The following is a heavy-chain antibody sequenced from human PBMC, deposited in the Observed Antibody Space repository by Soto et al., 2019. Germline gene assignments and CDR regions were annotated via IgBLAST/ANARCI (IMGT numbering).Heavy chain of an antibody. J-gene: IGHJ4*02. V-gene: IGHV3-11*01. D-gene: IGHD5-18*01. CDR2: ISSSGSTI. Sequence: PGGSLRLSCAASGFTFSDYYMSWIRQAPGKGLEWVSYISSSGSTIYYADSVKGRFTISRDNAKNSLYLQMNSLRAEDTAVYYCARDLGTNYSYGTWREYFDYWGQGTLVTVSS. CDR3: ARDLGTNYSYGTWREYFDY. CDR1: GFTFSDYY.